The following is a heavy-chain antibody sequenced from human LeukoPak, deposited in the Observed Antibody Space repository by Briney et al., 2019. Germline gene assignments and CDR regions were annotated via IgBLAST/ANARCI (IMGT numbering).Heavy chain of an antibody. D-gene: IGHD7-27*01. CDR2: INPSGGST. V-gene: IGHV1-46*03. CDR1: GYAFTTYY. J-gene: IGHJ3*02. Sequence: GASVKVSCKASGYAFTTYYMHWVRHAPGQGLEWMGIINPSGGSTTYAQKFQGRVTMTRDTSTGTVYMELSSLRSEDTAVYYCARIKLGVNAFDIWGQGTVVTVSS. CDR3: ARIKLGVNAFDI.